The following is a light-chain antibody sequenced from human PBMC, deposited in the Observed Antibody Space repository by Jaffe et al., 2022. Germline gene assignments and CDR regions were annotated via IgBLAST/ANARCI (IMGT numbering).Light chain of an antibody. CDR1: QSLVHSDGNTY. CDR3: LQETRWPWT. Sequence: DVVMTQSPLSLPVTLGQPASISCRSSQSLVHSDGNTYLNWFQQRPGQSPRRLIYMVSNRDSGVPDKFSGSGSGTDFTLKISKVEAEDVGVYYCLQETRWPWTFGQGTKVEIK. J-gene: IGKJ1*01. CDR2: MVS. V-gene: IGKV2-30*02.